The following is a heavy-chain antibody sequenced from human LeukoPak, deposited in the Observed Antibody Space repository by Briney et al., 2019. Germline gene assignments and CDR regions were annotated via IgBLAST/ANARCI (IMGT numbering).Heavy chain of an antibody. CDR2: ISSNGGST. Sequence: AGSLRLSCAASGFTFSSYSMHWVRQAPGKGLEYVSAISSNGGSTYYAYSVKGRFTISRDNSKNTLYLQMGSLRAEDMAVYYCARDGLDCSSTSCYGDYWGQGTLVSVSS. CDR3: ARDGLDCSSTSCYGDY. D-gene: IGHD2-2*01. CDR1: GFTFSSYS. V-gene: IGHV3-64*01. J-gene: IGHJ4*02.